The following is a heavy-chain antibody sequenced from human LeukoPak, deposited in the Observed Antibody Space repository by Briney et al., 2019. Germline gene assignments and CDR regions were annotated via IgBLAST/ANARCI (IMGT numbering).Heavy chain of an antibody. CDR1: GYTFTGYY. Sequence: ASVKVSCKASGYTFTGYYMHWVRQAPGQGLEWMGRIIPILGIANYAQKFQGRVTITADKSTSTAYMELSSLRSEDTAVYYCASPPDGGSSPHYYFDYWGQGTLVTVSS. V-gene: IGHV1-69*02. CDR2: IIPILGIA. CDR3: ASPPDGGSSPHYYFDY. J-gene: IGHJ4*02. D-gene: IGHD6-6*01.